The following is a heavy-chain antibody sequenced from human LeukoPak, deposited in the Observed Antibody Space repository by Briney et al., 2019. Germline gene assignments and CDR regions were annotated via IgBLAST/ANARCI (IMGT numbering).Heavy chain of an antibody. CDR2: IYHSGTT. CDR3: ARGGVKQPYNWFDP. J-gene: IGHJ5*02. V-gene: IGHV4-39*07. CDR1: GGSISSSSYY. D-gene: IGHD6-13*01. Sequence: SETLSLTCTVSGGSISSSSYYWGWIRQPPGKGLEWIGSIYHSGTTYYNPSLKSRVTISVDTSKNQFSLKLTSVTAADTAVYYCARGGVKQPYNWFDPWGQGTLVTVSS.